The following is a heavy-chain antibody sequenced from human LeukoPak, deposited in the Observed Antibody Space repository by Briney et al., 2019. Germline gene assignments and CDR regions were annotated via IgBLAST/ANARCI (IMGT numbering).Heavy chain of an antibody. Sequence: PGGSLRLSCAASGFTFSDYYMSWVRQAPGKGLEWVSVIYSGGSTYYADSVKDRFTISRDNSKNTLYLQMNSLRAEDTAVYYCARALYCSGGSCYSEYYFDYWGQGTLVTVSS. CDR3: ARALYCSGGSCYSEYYFDY. V-gene: IGHV3-53*01. CDR2: IYSGGST. D-gene: IGHD2-15*01. CDR1: GFTFSDYY. J-gene: IGHJ4*02.